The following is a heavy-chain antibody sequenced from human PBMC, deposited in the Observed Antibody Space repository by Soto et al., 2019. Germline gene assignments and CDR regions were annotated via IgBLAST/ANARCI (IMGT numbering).Heavy chain of an antibody. CDR1: GFTFSSYG. Sequence: GGSLRLSCAASGFTFSSYGMHWVRQAPGKGLEWVAVISYDGSNKYYADSVKGRFTISRDNSKNTLYLQMNSLRAEDTVVYYCAKRGGDYYYYYLAVWGKGTTVTVSS. J-gene: IGHJ6*03. CDR3: AKRGGDYYYYYLAV. CDR2: ISYDGSNK. V-gene: IGHV3-30*18. D-gene: IGHD4-17*01.